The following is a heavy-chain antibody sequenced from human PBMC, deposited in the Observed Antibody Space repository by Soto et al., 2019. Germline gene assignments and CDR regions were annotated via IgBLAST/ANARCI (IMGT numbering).Heavy chain of an antibody. CDR1: GFTFSSYA. J-gene: IGHJ4*02. CDR2: ISGSGGST. V-gene: IGHV3-23*01. D-gene: IGHD3-3*01. Sequence: GGSLRLSCAASGFTFSSYAMSWVRQAPGKGLEWVSAISGSGGSTYYADSVKGRFTISRDNSKNTLYLQMNSLRAEDTAVYYCAKDRFGGVVISDFDYWGQGTLVTVSS. CDR3: AKDRFGGVVISDFDY.